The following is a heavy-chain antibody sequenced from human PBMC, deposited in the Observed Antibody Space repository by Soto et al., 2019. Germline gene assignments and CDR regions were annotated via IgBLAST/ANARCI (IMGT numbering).Heavy chain of an antibody. CDR1: GYTFTSYA. CDR3: ARDRRITIFGVVNNWFDP. J-gene: IGHJ5*02. Sequence: VASVKVSCKASGYTFTSYAMHWVRQAPGQRLEWMGWINAGNGNTKYAQKLQGRVTMTTDTSTSTAYMELRSLRSDDTAVYYCARDRRITIFGVVNNWFDPWGQGTLVTVSS. CDR2: INAGNGNT. V-gene: IGHV1-3*01. D-gene: IGHD3-3*01.